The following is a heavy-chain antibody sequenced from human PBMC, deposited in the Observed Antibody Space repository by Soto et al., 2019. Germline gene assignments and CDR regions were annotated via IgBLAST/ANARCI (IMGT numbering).Heavy chain of an antibody. J-gene: IGHJ4*02. Sequence: PSETLSLTCTVSGGFISSYYWSWIRQPPGKGLEWIGYVYYSGSTNYNPSLKSRVTISVDTSKNQFSLKLSSVTAADTAVYYCARLTTGDEEFDYWGQGTLVTVSS. D-gene: IGHD3-16*01. CDR2: VYYSGST. V-gene: IGHV4-59*08. CDR1: GGFISSYY. CDR3: ARLTTGDEEFDY.